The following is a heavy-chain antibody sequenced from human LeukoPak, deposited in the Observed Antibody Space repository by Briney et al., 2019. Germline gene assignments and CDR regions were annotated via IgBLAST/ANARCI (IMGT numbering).Heavy chain of an antibody. D-gene: IGHD3-16*02. V-gene: IGHV3-23*01. CDR1: GFTFSSYA. CDR3: AKGSYYDYVWGSYPIDY. Sequence: GSLRLSCAASGFTFSSYAMSWVRQAPGKGLEWVSAISGSGGSTYYADSVKGRFTISRDNSKNTLYLQMNSLRAEDTAVYYCAKGSYYDYVWGSYPIDYWGQGTLVTVSS. CDR2: ISGSGGST. J-gene: IGHJ4*02.